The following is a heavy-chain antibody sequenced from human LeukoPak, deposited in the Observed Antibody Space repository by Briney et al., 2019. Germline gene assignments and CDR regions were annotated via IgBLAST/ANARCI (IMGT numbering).Heavy chain of an antibody. Sequence: PGGSLRLSCAASGYTFSSYDMHWVREAPGKGLEWVAFIRYDGSNKYYADSVKGRFTISRDNSKNTLYLQMNSLRAEDTAVYYCARVVLIVYALWDAFDIWGQGTMVTVSS. J-gene: IGHJ3*02. CDR2: IRYDGSNK. CDR3: ARVVLIVYALWDAFDI. D-gene: IGHD2-8*01. V-gene: IGHV3-30*02. CDR1: GYTFSSYD.